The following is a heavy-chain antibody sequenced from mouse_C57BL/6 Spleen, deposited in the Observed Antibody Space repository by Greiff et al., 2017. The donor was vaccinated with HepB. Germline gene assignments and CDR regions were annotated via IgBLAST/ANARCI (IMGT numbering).Heavy chain of an antibody. V-gene: IGHV1-15*01. Sequence: QVQLKQSGAELVRPGASVTLSCKASGYTFTDYEMHWVKQTPVHGLEWIGAIDPETGGTAYNQKFKGKAILTADKSSSTAYMELRSLTSEDSAVYYCTPRLDGYAMDYWGQGTSVTVSS. CDR2: IDPETGGT. CDR3: TPRLDGYAMDY. CDR1: GYTFTDYE. J-gene: IGHJ4*01. D-gene: IGHD2-4*01.